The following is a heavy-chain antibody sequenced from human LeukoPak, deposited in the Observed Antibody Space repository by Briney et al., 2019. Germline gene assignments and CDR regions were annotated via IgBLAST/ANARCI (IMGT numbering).Heavy chain of an antibody. V-gene: IGHV1-69*01. Sequence: SVKVSCKASGGTFSSYAISWVRQAPGQRLEWMGGIIPIFGTANYAQKFQGRVTITADESTSTAYMELSSLRSEDTAVYYCARVLDYDFWSGSSDWGQGTLVTVSS. CDR1: GGTFSSYA. J-gene: IGHJ4*02. D-gene: IGHD3-3*01. CDR2: IIPIFGTA. CDR3: ARVLDYDFWSGSSD.